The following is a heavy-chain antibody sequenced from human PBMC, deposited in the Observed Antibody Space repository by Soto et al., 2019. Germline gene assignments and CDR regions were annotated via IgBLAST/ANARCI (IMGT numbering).Heavy chain of an antibody. CDR1: GGSISSGDYY. J-gene: IGHJ6*02. D-gene: IGHD3-3*01. CDR3: ARVARQIFGGYYYYYGMDV. Sequence: PSETLSLTCTVSGGSISSGDYYWSWIRQPPGKGLEWIGYIYYSGSTYYNPSLKSRVTISVDTSKNQFSLKLSSVTAADTAVYYCARVARQIFGGYYYYYGMDVWGQGTT. CDR2: IYYSGST. V-gene: IGHV4-30-4*01.